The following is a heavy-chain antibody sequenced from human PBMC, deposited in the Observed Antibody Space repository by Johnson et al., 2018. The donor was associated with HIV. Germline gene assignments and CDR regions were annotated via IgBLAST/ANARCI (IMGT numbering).Heavy chain of an antibody. J-gene: IGHJ3*01. Sequence: VQLVESGGGVVQPGRSLRLSCAASGFTFSSYAMHWVRQAPGKGLEWVASIKQDGTETSYVDSVKGRFTISRDNAKNSLFLQLNSLRVGDTAVYYCARPYVDTTMADAFDVWGQGTMVTVSS. CDR2: IKQDGTET. D-gene: IGHD5-18*01. CDR3: ARPYVDTTMADAFDV. CDR1: GFTFSSYA. V-gene: IGHV3-7*01.